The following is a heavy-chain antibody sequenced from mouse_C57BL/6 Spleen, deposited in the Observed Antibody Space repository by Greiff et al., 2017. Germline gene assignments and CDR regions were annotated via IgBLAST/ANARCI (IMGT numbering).Heavy chain of an antibody. Sequence: VKQCHGKRLEWIGHINPNNGGTSYNQKFKGKATLTVDKSSSTAYMELRSQTYEDSTVYYCAKRGYYGSYPDCYAMDYWGQGTSVTVSS. CDR3: AKRGYYGSYPDCYAMDY. D-gene: IGHD1-1*01. J-gene: IGHJ4*01. V-gene: IGHV1-26*01. CDR2: INPNNGGT.